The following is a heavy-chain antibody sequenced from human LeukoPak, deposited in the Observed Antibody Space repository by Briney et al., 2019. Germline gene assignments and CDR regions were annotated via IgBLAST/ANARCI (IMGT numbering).Heavy chain of an antibody. D-gene: IGHD3-22*01. CDR3: ARSSDPYYYDSSGYYFDY. V-gene: IGHV3-53*01. J-gene: IGHJ4*02. CDR2: IYSGGST. CDR1: GFTFSTNA. Sequence: PGGSLRLSCLTPGFTFSTNAMSWVRQAPGKGLEWVSVIYSGGSTYYADSVKGRFTISRDNSKNTLYLQMNSLRAEDTAVYYCARSSDPYYYDSSGYYFDYWGQGTLVTVSS.